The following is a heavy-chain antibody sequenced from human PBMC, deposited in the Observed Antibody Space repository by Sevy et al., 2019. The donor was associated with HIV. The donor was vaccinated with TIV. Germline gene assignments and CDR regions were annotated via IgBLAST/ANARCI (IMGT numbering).Heavy chain of an antibody. CDR1: GFTFSSYG. CDR2: IRYDGSNK. J-gene: IGHJ4*02. Sequence: GGSLRLSCAASGFTFSSYGMHWVRQAPGKGLEWVAFIRYDGSNKYYADSVKGRFTISRDNSKNTLYLQMNSLRAEETAVYYCVKDRITGRGSSFVYWGQGTLVTVSS. V-gene: IGHV3-30*02. D-gene: IGHD6-6*01. CDR3: VKDRITGRGSSFVY.